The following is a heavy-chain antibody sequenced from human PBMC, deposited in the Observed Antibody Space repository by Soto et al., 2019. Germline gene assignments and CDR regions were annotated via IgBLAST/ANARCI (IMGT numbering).Heavy chain of an antibody. Sequence: EASVKVSCKASGFTFTSSAVQWVRQARGQRLEWIGWIVVGSGNTDYAQKFQERVTITRDMSTSTAYMELSSLRSEDTAVYYCAADPLSYCGLGSPPPYYYYGMDVWGQGTTVTVSS. CDR3: AADPLSYCGLGSPPPYYYYGMDV. D-gene: IGHD3-10*01. J-gene: IGHJ6*02. V-gene: IGHV1-58*01. CDR1: GFTFTSSA. CDR2: IVVGSGNT.